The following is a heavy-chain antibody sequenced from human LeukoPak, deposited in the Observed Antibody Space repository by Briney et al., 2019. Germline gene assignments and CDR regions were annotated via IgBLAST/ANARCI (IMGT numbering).Heavy chain of an antibody. V-gene: IGHV4-34*01. Sequence: PSETLSLTCAVYGGSFSGYYWSWIRQPPGKGLEWIGEINHSGSTNYNPSLKSRVTISVDTSKNQFSLELSSVTAADTAVYYCARGRRYCSSTSCYTQKAYYFDYWGQGTLVTVSS. CDR1: GGSFSGYY. D-gene: IGHD2-2*02. J-gene: IGHJ4*02. CDR2: INHSGST. CDR3: ARGRRYCSSTSCYTQKAYYFDY.